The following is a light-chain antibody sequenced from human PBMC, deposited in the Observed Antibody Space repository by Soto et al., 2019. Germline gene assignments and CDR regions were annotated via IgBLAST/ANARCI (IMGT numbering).Light chain of an antibody. V-gene: IGKV1-5*03. CDR3: QQYSSYWT. CDR2: KAS. Sequence: DIQMTQSPSTLPASVGDRVTITCRASQSISTWLAWYQQKPGKAPNLLIYKASYLASGVPSRFSGGGSGTELTLTTSSLKSDAFDTYYCQQYSSYWTVGQGTKVDIK. J-gene: IGKJ1*01. CDR1: QSISTW.